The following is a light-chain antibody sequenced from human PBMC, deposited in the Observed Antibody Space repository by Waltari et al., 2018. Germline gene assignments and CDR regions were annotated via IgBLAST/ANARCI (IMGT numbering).Light chain of an antibody. CDR3: QSADNTGDYVL. CDR1: ALAKQF. V-gene: IGLV3-25*03. J-gene: IGLJ3*02. CDR2: RDP. Sequence: SSELTQPPSVSVSPGQTATIACSADALAKQFVYWYQQKPGQAPVLVMFRDPERPSGIPERFSGSGSGTTVTLTISGVQAEDEADYYCQSADNTGDYVLFGGGTKLTVL.